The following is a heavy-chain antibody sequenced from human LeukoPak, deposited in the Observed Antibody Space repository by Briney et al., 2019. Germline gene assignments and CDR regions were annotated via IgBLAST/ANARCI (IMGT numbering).Heavy chain of an antibody. J-gene: IGHJ4*02. D-gene: IGHD2-2*01. CDR3: AKDLGNIVVVPSIDY. CDR1: GFTFSSYA. CDR2: ISGSGGST. Sequence: PGGSLRLSCAASGFTFSSYAMSWVRQAPGKGLEWVSAISGSGGSTYYADSVKGRFTISRDNSKNTLYLQMNSLRAEDTAVYYCAKDLGNIVVVPSIDYWGQGTLVTVSS. V-gene: IGHV3-23*01.